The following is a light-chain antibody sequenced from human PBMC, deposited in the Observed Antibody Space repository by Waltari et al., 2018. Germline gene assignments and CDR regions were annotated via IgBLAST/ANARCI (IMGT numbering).Light chain of an antibody. V-gene: IGLV2-11*01. CDR1: SSDIWGYKY. CDR3: CSYAGRYTSV. Sequence: QSALTQPRSVSGSPGQSVTLSCTRTSSDIWGYKYVPCDQQHPGKAPKPVIYDVDKRPSGVPDRFSGSKAGNTASLTISGLQTDDEADYYCCSYAGRYTSVFGGGTRVTVL. CDR2: DVD. J-gene: IGLJ2*01.